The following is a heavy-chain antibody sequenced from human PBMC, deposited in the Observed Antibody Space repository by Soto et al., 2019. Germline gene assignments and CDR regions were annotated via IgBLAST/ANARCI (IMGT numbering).Heavy chain of an antibody. Sequence: SETLSLTCAVSGGSISSSNWWSWVRQPPGKGLEWIGEIYHSGSTNYNPSLKSRVTISVDKSKDQFSLKLSSVTAADTAVYYCARCYGSGSSYYYYYGMDVWGQGTTVTVSS. CDR3: ARCYGSGSSYYYYYGMDV. CDR2: IYHSGST. CDR1: GGSISSSNW. V-gene: IGHV4-4*02. D-gene: IGHD3-10*01. J-gene: IGHJ6*02.